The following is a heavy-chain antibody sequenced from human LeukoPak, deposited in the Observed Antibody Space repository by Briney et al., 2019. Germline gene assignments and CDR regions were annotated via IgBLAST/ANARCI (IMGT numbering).Heavy chain of an antibody. V-gene: IGHV3-30*03. CDR2: ISYDGSM. J-gene: IGHJ6*03. CDR3: ASGTTTFSVYYYMDV. Sequence: PGGSLRLSCAASGFTFSTYGMHWVRQAPGKGLEWVAVISYDGSMHYADSVKGRFTLSRDKAKNTLYLQMNSLRAEDTALYYCASGTTTFSVYYYMDVWGKGTTVTVSS. CDR1: GFTFSTYG. D-gene: IGHD2/OR15-2a*01.